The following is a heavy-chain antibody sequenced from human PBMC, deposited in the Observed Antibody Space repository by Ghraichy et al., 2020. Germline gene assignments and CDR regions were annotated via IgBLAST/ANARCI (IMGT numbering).Heavy chain of an antibody. CDR3: ARGRRTMIVLGDAFDI. CDR1: GYTFTGYY. CDR2: INPNSGGT. D-gene: IGHD3-22*01. V-gene: IGHV1-2*02. Sequence: ASVKVSCKASGYTFTGYYMHWVRQAPGQGLEWMGWINPNSGGTNYAQKFQGRVTMTRDTSISTAYMELSRLRSDDTAVYYCARGRRTMIVLGDAFDIWGQGTMVTVSS. J-gene: IGHJ3*02.